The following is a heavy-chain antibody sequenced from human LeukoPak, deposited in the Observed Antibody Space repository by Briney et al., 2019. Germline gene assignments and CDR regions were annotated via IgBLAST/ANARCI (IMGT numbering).Heavy chain of an antibody. CDR1: GYTFTGYY. CDR2: INPNSGGT. CDR3: ARAWQSTTGTTGY. J-gene: IGHJ4*01. D-gene: IGHD1-1*01. V-gene: IGHV1-2*02. Sequence: ASVKVSCKASGYTFTGYYMHWVRQAPGQGLEWMGWINPNSGGTNYAQKFQGRVTMTRDTSISTAYMGLSRLRSDDTAVYYCARAWQSTTGTTGYWGQGTLVTVSS.